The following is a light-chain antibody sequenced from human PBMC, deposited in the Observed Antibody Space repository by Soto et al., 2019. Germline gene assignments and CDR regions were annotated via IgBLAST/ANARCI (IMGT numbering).Light chain of an antibody. Sequence: QSVLTQPRSVSGSPGQSVTISCTGTSSDIGGYNFVSWYQQHPGKAPKLMIFDVGKRPSGVPARFSGSKSGNTASLTISGLQADDEGEYYCCSYAGSFPQFGGGTQLTVL. CDR3: CSYAGSFPQ. V-gene: IGLV2-11*01. CDR2: DVG. J-gene: IGLJ3*02. CDR1: SSDIGGYNF.